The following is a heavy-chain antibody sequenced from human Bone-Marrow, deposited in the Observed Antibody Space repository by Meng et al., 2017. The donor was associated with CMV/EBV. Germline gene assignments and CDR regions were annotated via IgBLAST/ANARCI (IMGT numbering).Heavy chain of an antibody. CDR1: GFTFSSYA. D-gene: IGHD5-12*01. J-gene: IGHJ4*02. Sequence: GESLKISCAASGFTFSSYAMHWVRQAPGKGLEWVAVISYDGSNKYYADSVKGRFTISRDNSKNTLYLQMNSLRAEDTAVYYCARYLGYSGYDFGYWGQGTLVTVSS. CDR3: ARYLGYSGYDFGY. CDR2: ISYDGSNK. V-gene: IGHV3-30-3*01.